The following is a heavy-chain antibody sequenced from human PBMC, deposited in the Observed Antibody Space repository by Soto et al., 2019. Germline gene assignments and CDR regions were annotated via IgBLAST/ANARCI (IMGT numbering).Heavy chain of an antibody. CDR3: ARDGWNDGIGAFDI. CDR2: ISAYNGNT. V-gene: IGHV1-18*01. J-gene: IGHJ3*02. Sequence: KVSCKASGYTFTSYGISWVRQAPGQGLEWMGWISAYNGNTNYAQKLQGRVTMTTDTSTSTTYMELRSLRSDDTAVYYCARDGWNDGIGAFDIWGQGTMVTVSS. CDR1: GYTFTSYG. D-gene: IGHD1-1*01.